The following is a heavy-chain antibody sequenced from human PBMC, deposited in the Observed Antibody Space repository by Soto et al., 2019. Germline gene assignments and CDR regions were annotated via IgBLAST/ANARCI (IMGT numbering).Heavy chain of an antibody. Sequence: VQLLESGGDLVQPGGSLSLSCAASGYSFSSHAMSWFRQAPGKGLEWVATIGGGGGDTHYADAVKGRLTISRANSKEAMYLQMNSLRADDTAVYFCARYGSRISDYWGQGSLVTVSS. CDR1: GYSFSSHA. V-gene: IGHV3-23*01. J-gene: IGHJ4*02. D-gene: IGHD1-20*01. CDR3: ARYGSRISDY. CDR2: IGGGGGDT.